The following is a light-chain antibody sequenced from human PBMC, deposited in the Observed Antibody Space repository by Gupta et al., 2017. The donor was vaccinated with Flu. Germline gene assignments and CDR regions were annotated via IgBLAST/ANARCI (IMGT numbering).Light chain of an antibody. CDR2: RAS. Sequence: GTLGKPPADTATPSQRVVQIDRNSYWDWYQQKPGQAPRLLSYRASSRASGVPDRFSGSGSGTDFTLKISRLEAEDVGIYYCKQYGRSPQTFGQGTTVEIK. CDR3: KQYGRSPQT. V-gene: IGKV2-30*02. J-gene: IGKJ1*01. CDR1: QRVVQIDRNSY.